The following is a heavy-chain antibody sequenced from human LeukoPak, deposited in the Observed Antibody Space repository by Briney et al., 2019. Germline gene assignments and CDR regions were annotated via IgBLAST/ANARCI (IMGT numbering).Heavy chain of an antibody. Sequence: PSETLSLTCTVSGGSISPYYWSWVRQPPGKGLEWIGYIYYSGSTNYNPSLKSRVTISADTSKNQFSLKLSSVTAADTAVYYCARDRHALGYWGQGTLVTVSS. D-gene: IGHD7-27*01. J-gene: IGHJ4*02. V-gene: IGHV4-59*01. CDR2: IYYSGST. CDR1: GGSISPYY. CDR3: ARDRHALGY.